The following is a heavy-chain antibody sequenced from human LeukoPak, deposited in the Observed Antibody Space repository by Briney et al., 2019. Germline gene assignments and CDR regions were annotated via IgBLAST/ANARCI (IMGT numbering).Heavy chain of an antibody. CDR1: GFTFSSYS. Sequence: GGSLRLSCAASGFTFSSYSMNWVRQAPGKGLEWVSYISSSGSTIYYADSVKGRFTISRDNAKNSLYLQMNSLRAEDTAVYYCARVTVTTFSPTDYMDVWGKGTTVTISS. D-gene: IGHD4-17*01. V-gene: IGHV3-48*04. CDR3: ARVTVTTFSPTDYMDV. J-gene: IGHJ6*03. CDR2: ISSSGSTI.